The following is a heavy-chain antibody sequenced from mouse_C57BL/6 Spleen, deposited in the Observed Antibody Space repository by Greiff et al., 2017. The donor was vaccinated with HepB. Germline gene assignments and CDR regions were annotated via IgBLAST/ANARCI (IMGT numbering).Heavy chain of an antibody. D-gene: IGHD2-5*01. CDR1: GFTFSNYW. V-gene: IGHV6-3*01. CDR2: IRLKSDNYAT. J-gene: IGHJ3*01. Sequence: EVMLVESGGGLVQPGGSMKLSCVASGFTFSNYWMNWVRQSPEKGLEWVAQIRLKSDNYATHYAESVKGRFTISRDDSKSSVYLQMNNLRAEDTGIYYCTGGYYSNYVAYWGQGTLVTVSA. CDR3: TGGYYSNYVAY.